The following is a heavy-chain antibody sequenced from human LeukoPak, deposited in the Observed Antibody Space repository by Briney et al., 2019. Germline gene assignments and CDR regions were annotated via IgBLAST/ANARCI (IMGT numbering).Heavy chain of an antibody. V-gene: IGHV3-9*01. CDR1: GFTFDDYA. CDR2: ISWNSGSI. CDR3: AKWNGDYFESSGQFDY. D-gene: IGHD4-17*01. J-gene: IGHJ4*02. Sequence: GGSLRLSCAASGFTFDDYAMHWVRQAPGKGLEWVSGISWNSGSIGYADSVKGRFTISRDNAKNSLYLQMNSLRAEDTALYYCAKWNGDYFESSGQFDYWGQGTLVTVSS.